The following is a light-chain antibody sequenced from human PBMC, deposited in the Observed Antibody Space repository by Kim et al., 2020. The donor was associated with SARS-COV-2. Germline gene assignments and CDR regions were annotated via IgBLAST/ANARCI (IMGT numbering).Light chain of an antibody. J-gene: IGKJ4*01. Sequence: IVMTQSPATLSVSPGDRATLSCRASRSVSNTLAWYHQKPGQAPRLLIYGASTRATGIADTFSGSGSGTEFTLTISNLQSEDLGVYYCQQYNVWPLTFGGGTKLEI. V-gene: IGKV3-15*01. CDR1: RSVSNT. CDR2: GAS. CDR3: QQYNVWPLT.